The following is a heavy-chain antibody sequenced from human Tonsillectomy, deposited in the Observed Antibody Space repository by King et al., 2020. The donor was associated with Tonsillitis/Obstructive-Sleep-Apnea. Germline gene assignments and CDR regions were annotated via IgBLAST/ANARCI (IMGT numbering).Heavy chain of an antibody. V-gene: IGHV3-48*03. D-gene: IGHD2-2*01. CDR2: ISSSGSTI. Sequence: VQLVQSGGGLVQPGGSLRLSCAASGFTFSSYEMNWVRQAPGKGLEWVSYISSSGSTIYYADSVKGRFTISRDNAKNSLYLQMNSLRAEDTAVYYCARDVGGIVVPAVGYFDYWGQGTLVTVSS. CDR1: GFTFSSYE. J-gene: IGHJ4*02. CDR3: ARDVGGIVVPAVGYFDY.